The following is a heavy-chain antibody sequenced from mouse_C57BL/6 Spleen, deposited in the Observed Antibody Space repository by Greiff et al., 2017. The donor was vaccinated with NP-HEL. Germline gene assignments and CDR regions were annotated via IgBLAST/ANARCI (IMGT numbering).Heavy chain of an antibody. CDR2: ISSGSSTI. J-gene: IGHJ1*03. V-gene: IGHV5-17*01. D-gene: IGHD4-1*01. Sequence: EVKLLESGGGLVKPGGSLKLSCAASGFTFSDYGMHWVRQAPEKGLEWVAYISSGSSTIYYADTVKGRFTISRDNAKNTLFLQMTSLRSEDTAMYYWARANWGYWYFDVWGTGTTVTVSS. CDR1: GFTFSDYG. CDR3: ARANWGYWYFDV.